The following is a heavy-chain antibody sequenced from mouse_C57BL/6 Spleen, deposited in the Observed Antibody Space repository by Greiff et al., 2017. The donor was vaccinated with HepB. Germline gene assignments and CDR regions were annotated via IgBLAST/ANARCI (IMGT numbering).Heavy chain of an antibody. V-gene: IGHV1-54*01. Sequence: QVQLQQSGAELVRPGTSVKVSCKASGYAFTNYLIEWVKQRPGQGLEWIGVINPGSGGTNYNEKFKGKATLTADKSSSTAYIQLSSLTYEDSAVYFCARVMSDYWGQGTTLTVSS. CDR2: INPGSGGT. CDR3: ARVMSDY. CDR1: GYAFTNYL. J-gene: IGHJ2*01.